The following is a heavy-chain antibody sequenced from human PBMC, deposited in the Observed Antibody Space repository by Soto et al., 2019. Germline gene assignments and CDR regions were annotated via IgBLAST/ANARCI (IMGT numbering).Heavy chain of an antibody. V-gene: IGHV1-18*01. J-gene: IGHJ4*02. CDR2: IRTYNGNP. CDR3: ARGRTRALDY. Sequence: QIQLVQSGAEVKKPGASVKVSCKASGYIFTSQGISWVRQAPGQGLEWMGWIRTYNGNPNYAQKLQGRVTMTTNTSTTTAFLELRSLTSDDTAVYYCARGRTRALDYWGQGTAVSVSS. CDR1: GYIFTSQG. D-gene: IGHD1-7*01.